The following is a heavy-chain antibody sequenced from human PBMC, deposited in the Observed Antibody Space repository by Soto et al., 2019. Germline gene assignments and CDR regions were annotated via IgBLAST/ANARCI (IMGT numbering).Heavy chain of an antibody. V-gene: IGHV1-69*13. CDR1: GGTFSSYA. CDR2: IIPIFGTA. J-gene: IGHJ6*02. CDR3: ASRAVTTLYGENYYYGMDV. Sequence: GASVKVSCKASGGTFSSYAISWVRQAPGQGLEWMGGIIPIFGTANYAQKFQGRVTITADESTSTAYMELSSLRSEDTAVYYCASRAVTTLYGENYYYGMDVWGQGTTVTVSS. D-gene: IGHD4-17*01.